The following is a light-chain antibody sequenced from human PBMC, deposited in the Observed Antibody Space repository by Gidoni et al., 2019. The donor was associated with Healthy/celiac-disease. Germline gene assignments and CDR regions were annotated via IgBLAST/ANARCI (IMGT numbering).Light chain of an antibody. CDR3: QQYGSSPHT. V-gene: IGKV3-20*01. J-gene: IGKJ1*01. Sequence: EIVLTQSPGTLSLSPGERATLSCRASQSVSSSYLAWYQQKPGQAPKRLIYGASSRATGIPDRFSGSGSGTDFTLTISRLEPEDFAVYYWQQYGSSPHTFGQGTKVEIK. CDR1: QSVSSSY. CDR2: GAS.